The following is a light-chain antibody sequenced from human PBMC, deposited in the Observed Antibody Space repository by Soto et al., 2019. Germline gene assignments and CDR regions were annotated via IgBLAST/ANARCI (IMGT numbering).Light chain of an antibody. CDR2: GAS. CDR3: MHYGVSPQMYI. V-gene: IGKV3-20*01. J-gene: IGKJ2*01. Sequence: EIVLTQSPGTLSLSPGERATLSCRASQSVTSNYLACYQQRPGQAPRLLVYGASSNATDIPYRFSASGSGKELTHTITRLEYEDFALYYCMHYGVSPQMYIVDQRTKVELK. CDR1: QSVTSNY.